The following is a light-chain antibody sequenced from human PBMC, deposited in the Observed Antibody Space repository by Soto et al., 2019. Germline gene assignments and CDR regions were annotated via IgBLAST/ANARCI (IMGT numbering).Light chain of an antibody. CDR3: QQSYTDRQT. CDR1: QTLKNY. V-gene: IGKV1-39*01. CDR2: AAS. J-gene: IGKJ2*01. Sequence: DIQLTQSPSSLSASVGDTVTITCRAGQTLKNYLNWYQLKPGKVPKLLIYAASALQSGVPARFVGGTSGTAFTLTIITLQPEDFATYFCQQSYTDRQTFGQGTKLEI.